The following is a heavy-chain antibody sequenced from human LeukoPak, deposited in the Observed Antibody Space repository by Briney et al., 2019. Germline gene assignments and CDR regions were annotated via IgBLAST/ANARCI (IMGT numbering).Heavy chain of an antibody. Sequence: SVKVSCKASGGTFSSYAISWVRQAPGQGLEWMGGIIPIFGTANYAQKFQGRVTITADESTSTAYMELSSLRSEGTAVYYCASKMDIVVVPAVYYYYMDVWGKGTTVTVSS. CDR1: GGTFSSYA. D-gene: IGHD2-2*03. CDR2: IIPIFGTA. J-gene: IGHJ6*03. CDR3: ASKMDIVVVPAVYYYYMDV. V-gene: IGHV1-69*01.